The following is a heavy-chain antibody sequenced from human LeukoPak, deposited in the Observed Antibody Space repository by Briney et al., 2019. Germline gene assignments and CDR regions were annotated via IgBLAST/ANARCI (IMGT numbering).Heavy chain of an antibody. CDR2: MYYSGST. V-gene: IGHV4-59*11. D-gene: IGHD6-13*01. Sequence: NPSETLSLTCTASGGSISSHYWSWIRQPPGKGLEWIGYMYYSGSTNYNPSLKSRVTISVDPSKNQFSLKLTSVTPADTAVYLCARDQSNIAAAGWYIDLWGRGTLVTVSS. CDR3: ARDQSNIAAAGWYIDL. J-gene: IGHJ2*01. CDR1: GGSISSHY.